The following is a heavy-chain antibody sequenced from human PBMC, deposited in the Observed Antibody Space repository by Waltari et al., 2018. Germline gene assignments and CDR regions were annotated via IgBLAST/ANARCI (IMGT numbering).Heavy chain of an antibody. Sequence: EVQLVEYGGGLVQPGESLRLSCAASGISFRSYWMHWVRQAPGKGLVWVSRINSDGSSSSHADSVKGRFTISRDNAKNTLYLQMNSLRVEDTAVYYCARDDSTGYSYFDYWGQGTMVTVSS. CDR1: GISFRSYW. D-gene: IGHD3-22*01. J-gene: IGHJ4*03. CDR3: ARDDSTGYSYFDY. CDR2: INSDGSSS. V-gene: IGHV3-74*01.